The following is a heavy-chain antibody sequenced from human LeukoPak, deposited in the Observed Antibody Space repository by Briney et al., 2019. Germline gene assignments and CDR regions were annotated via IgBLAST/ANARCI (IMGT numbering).Heavy chain of an antibody. Sequence: GGPLRLSCAASGFTFSNYWMTWVRQAPGKGLEWVANVKQDGSEQYYVDSVKGRFTISRDNAKNSLYLQMNSLRAEDTAVYYCARWTVAGRFFDYWGQGTLVTVSS. CDR1: GFTFSNYW. CDR3: ARWTVAGRFFDY. CDR2: VKQDGSEQ. V-gene: IGHV3-7*03. J-gene: IGHJ4*02. D-gene: IGHD6-19*01.